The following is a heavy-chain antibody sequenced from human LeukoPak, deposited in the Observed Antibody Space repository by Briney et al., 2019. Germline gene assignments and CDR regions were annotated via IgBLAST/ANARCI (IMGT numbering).Heavy chain of an antibody. Sequence: GGSLRLSCAASGFTFSSYSMNWVRQAPGKGLEWVSSISSSSSYIYYADSVKGRFTISRDNAKNSLYLQMNSLRAEDTAVYYCARDCGSSSWPNPPDWYFDLWGRGTLVTVSS. CDR3: ARDCGSSSWPNPPDWYFDL. J-gene: IGHJ2*01. D-gene: IGHD6-13*01. CDR1: GFTFSSYS. V-gene: IGHV3-21*01. CDR2: ISSSSSYI.